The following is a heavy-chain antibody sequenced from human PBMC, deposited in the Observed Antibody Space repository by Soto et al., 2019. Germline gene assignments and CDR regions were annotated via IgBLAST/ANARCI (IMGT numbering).Heavy chain of an antibody. Sequence: GGSLRLSCAASGFTFSKYRMNWVRQAPGKGLEWVGHIKTRTDGGTTDYAAPVRGRFTISRDDSENMLYLQMNRLKIEDTAVYYCTGTAFGPAGMDVWGQGTTVTVSS. J-gene: IGHJ6*02. CDR3: TGTAFGPAGMDV. CDR1: GFTFSKYR. CDR2: IKTRTDGGTT. V-gene: IGHV3-15*07. D-gene: IGHD3-3*01.